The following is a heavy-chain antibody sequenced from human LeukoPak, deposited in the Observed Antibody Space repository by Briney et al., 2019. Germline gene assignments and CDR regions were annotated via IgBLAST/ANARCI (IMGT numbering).Heavy chain of an antibody. CDR3: VRGTGY. V-gene: IGHV3-64D*06. CDR2: ISSNGDNT. Sequence: GGSLRLSCSVSGFTFSTHVMHWVRQAPGKGLEYVSAISSNGDNTYYADSVKGRFTISRDNSKNTLYLQMSSLRADDTAVYYCVRGTGYWGQGTLVTVSS. J-gene: IGHJ4*02. CDR1: GFTFSTHV.